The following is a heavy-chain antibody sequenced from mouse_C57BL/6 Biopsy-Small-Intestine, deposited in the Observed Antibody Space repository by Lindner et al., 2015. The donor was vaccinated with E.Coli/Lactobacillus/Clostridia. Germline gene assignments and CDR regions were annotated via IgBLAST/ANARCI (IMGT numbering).Heavy chain of an antibody. D-gene: IGHD3-2*02. V-gene: IGHV5-17*01. J-gene: IGHJ2*01. CDR2: ISSGSSTI. CDR3: ARRASSGFFFDY. CDR1: GFTFSDYG. Sequence: VQLQESGGGLVKPGGSLKLSCAASGFTFSDYGMHWIRQAPEKGLEWIAYISSGSSTIYYADTVKGRFTISRDNAKKTLLLQMTSLRSEDTAMYYCARRASSGFFFDYWGQGTTLTVSS.